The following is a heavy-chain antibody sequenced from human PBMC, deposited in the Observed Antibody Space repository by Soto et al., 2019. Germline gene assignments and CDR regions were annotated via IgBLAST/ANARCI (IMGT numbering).Heavy chain of an antibody. CDR3: ARDGGIVVVPAAYYYYGMDV. J-gene: IGHJ6*02. CDR2: INAGNGNT. CDR1: GYTFTSYA. D-gene: IGHD2-2*01. Sequence: ASVKVSCKASGYTFTSYAMHWVRQAPGQRLEWMGWINAGNGNTKYSQKFQGRVTITRDTSASTAYMELSSLRSEDTAVYYCARDGGIVVVPAAYYYYGMDVWGQGTTVTVS. V-gene: IGHV1-3*01.